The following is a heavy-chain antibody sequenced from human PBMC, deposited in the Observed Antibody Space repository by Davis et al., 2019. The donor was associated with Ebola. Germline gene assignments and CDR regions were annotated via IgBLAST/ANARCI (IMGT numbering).Heavy chain of an antibody. CDR1: GFNFDAYA. Sequence: SLKISCSASGFNFDAYAMHWVRQAPGKGLEWVSGVSANSDNIGYVDSVRGRFTISRDNAKNSLYLQMSSLRPEDTALYYCARDQGSGWFAFDYWGQGTLVTVSS. CDR2: VSANSDNI. CDR3: ARDQGSGWFAFDY. V-gene: IGHV3-9*01. J-gene: IGHJ4*02. D-gene: IGHD6-19*01.